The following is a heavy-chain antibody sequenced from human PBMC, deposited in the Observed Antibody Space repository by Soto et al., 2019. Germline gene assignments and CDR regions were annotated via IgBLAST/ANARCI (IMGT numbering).Heavy chain of an antibody. Sequence: EVQLLESGGGLVQPGGSLRLSCAASGFTFSSYAMSWVRQAPGKGLEWVSVISGSGGSTYYADSVKGRFTISRDNSKNTLYLQMNSLRAEDTAVYYCAKNSVNAVQGGCMDVWGQGTTVTVSS. CDR3: AKNSVNAVQGGCMDV. CDR2: ISGSGGST. CDR1: GFTFSSYA. V-gene: IGHV3-23*01. D-gene: IGHD1-26*01. J-gene: IGHJ6*02.